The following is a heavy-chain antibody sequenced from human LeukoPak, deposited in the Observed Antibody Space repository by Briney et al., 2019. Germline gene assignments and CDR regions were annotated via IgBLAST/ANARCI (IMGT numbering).Heavy chain of an antibody. CDR2: INTDGSST. Sequence: GGSLRLSCAASGFTFSTYWMHWVRQAPGEGLVWVSRINTDGSSTIYADSVKGRFTISRDNAKNTLYLQMNSLRAEDTAVYYCAKGGTSSWHSFDYWGQGTLVTVSS. CDR3: AKGGTSSWHSFDY. CDR1: GFTFSTYW. V-gene: IGHV3-74*01. D-gene: IGHD6-13*01. J-gene: IGHJ4*02.